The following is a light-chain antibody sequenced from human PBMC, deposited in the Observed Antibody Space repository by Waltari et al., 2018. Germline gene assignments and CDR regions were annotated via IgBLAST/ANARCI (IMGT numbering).Light chain of an antibody. CDR2: RAS. Sequence: EIALTQSPGTASLSPGERVTLSCRARQSVGSSSLAWYQQKPGQAPRLVIYRASMRATGIPDRFSGSGSGTDFSLTISRLEPEDFAVYYCQQHGTLPATFGQGTKVEIK. V-gene: IGKV3-20*01. J-gene: IGKJ1*01. CDR1: QSVGSSS. CDR3: QQHGTLPAT.